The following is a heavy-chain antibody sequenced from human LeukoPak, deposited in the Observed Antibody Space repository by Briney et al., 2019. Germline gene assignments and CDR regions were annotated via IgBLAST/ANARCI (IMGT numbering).Heavy chain of an antibody. CDR3: ARASYDFWSGYYRRDYYYYYMDV. V-gene: IGHV4-38-2*02. D-gene: IGHD3-3*01. Sequence: SETLSLTCTVSGYSISSGYYWGWIRQPPGKGLEWIGSIYHSGSTYYNPSLKSRVTISVDTSKNQFSLKLSSVTAADTAVYYCARASYDFWSGYYRRDYYYYYMDVWGKGTTVTVSS. CDR1: GYSISSGYY. CDR2: IYHSGST. J-gene: IGHJ6*03.